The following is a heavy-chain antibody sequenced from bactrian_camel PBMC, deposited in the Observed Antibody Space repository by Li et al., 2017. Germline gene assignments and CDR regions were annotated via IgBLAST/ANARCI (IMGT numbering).Heavy chain of an antibody. CDR3: ANVHAPPYDCYSGSWCYEPGAEFGY. CDR1: GFTLSTYA. J-gene: IGHJ6*01. V-gene: IGHV3S31*01. D-gene: IGHD3*01. Sequence: DVQLVESGEGLVQPGGSLRLSCAASGFTLSTYAMSWVRQAPGKGLEWVSASHAGGVRTYYADSVKGRFTISRDNARNTLYLQLNSLKTEDTAMYYCANVHAPPYDCYSGSWCYEPGAEFGYWGQGTQVTVS. CDR2: SHAGGVRT.